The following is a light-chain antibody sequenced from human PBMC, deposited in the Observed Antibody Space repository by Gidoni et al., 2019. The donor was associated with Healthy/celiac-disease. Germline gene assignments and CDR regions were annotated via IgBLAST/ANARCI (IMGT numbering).Light chain of an antibody. Sequence: EIVLTQSTGTLSLSPGERATLSCRASQSVSSSYLAWYQQKPGQAPRLLISGASSRATGIPDRFSGSGSGTDFTLTISRLEPEDFAVYYCQQYGSSSWTFGQGTKVEIK. V-gene: IGKV3-20*01. J-gene: IGKJ1*01. CDR1: QSVSSSY. CDR3: QQYGSSSWT. CDR2: GAS.